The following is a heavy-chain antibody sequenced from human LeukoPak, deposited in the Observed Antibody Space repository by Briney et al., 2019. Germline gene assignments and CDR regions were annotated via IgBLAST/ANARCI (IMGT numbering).Heavy chain of an antibody. Sequence: ASVKVSCKASGYTFTGYYIHWVRQAPGQGLEWMGWINPNSGGTNYAQKFQGRVTMTRDTSISTAYMELSWLRSDDTAVYYCARDRVLRGYSGYRLGYWGQGTLVTVSS. V-gene: IGHV1-2*02. CDR2: INPNSGGT. D-gene: IGHD5-12*01. CDR3: ARDRVLRGYSGYRLGY. CDR1: GYTFTGYY. J-gene: IGHJ4*02.